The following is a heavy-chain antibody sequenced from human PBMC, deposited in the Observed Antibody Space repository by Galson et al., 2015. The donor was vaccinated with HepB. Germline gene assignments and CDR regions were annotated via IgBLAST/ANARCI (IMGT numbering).Heavy chain of an antibody. J-gene: IGHJ4*02. CDR3: AGAIGGAGSC. CDR2: INQDATEK. Sequence: SLRLSCAASGFTFSSYWMTWVRQAPEKGLEWVANINQDATEKYYVGSVKGRFTISRDNTKSSLYLQMNSLKAEDTAVYYCAGAIGGAGSCWGQGTLVTVSS. D-gene: IGHD2-15*01. CDR1: GFTFSSYW. V-gene: IGHV3-7*01.